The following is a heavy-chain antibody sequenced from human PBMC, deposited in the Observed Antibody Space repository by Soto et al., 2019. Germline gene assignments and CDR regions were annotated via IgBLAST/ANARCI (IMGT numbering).Heavy chain of an antibody. CDR1: GFTFDDYA. J-gene: IGHJ6*03. CDR2: ISWNSGSI. V-gene: IGHV3-9*01. CDR3: AKDYGDYPHYMDV. Sequence: GGSLRLSCAASGFTFDDYAMHWVRQAPGKGLEWVSGISWNSGSIGYADSVKGRFTISRDNAKNSLYLQMNSLRAEDTALYYCAKDYGDYPHYMDVWGKGTTVTVSS. D-gene: IGHD4-17*01.